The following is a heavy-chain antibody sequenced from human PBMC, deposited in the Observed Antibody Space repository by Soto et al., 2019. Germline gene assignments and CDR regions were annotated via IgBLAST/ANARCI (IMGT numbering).Heavy chain of an antibody. D-gene: IGHD3-3*01. V-gene: IGHV1-18*01. J-gene: IGHJ3*02. Sequence: ASVKVFCKASGYTFTSYGISWLRQAPGQGLEWMGWISAYNGNTNYAQKLQGRVTMTTDTSTSTAYMELRSLRSDDTAVYYCAREEVTIFNHAFDIWGQGTMVTVSS. CDR3: AREEVTIFNHAFDI. CDR1: GYTFTSYG. CDR2: ISAYNGNT.